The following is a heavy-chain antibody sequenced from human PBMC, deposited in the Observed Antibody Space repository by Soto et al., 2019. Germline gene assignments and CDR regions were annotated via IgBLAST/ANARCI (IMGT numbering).Heavy chain of an antibody. D-gene: IGHD6-19*01. CDR3: AKMTRSGWYDPVFH. V-gene: IGHV3-11*01. CDR1: GFSFSDYY. CDR2: ISGSRSNI. Sequence: QVQLVESGGGVVNTRWSLRRSCVASGFSFSDYYMSWVRQATGKGLEWMSYISGSRSNIYYADSVKSRFTISRDNAENSVCRQRNNLRAEDTARYYCAKMTRSGWYDPVFHWGQGTLVTVSS. J-gene: IGHJ4*02.